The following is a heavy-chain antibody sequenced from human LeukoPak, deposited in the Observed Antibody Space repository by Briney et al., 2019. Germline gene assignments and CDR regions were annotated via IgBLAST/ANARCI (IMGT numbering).Heavy chain of an antibody. Sequence: SETLSLTCTVSGGSISSYYWSWIRQPAGKGLEWIGRIYTSGSTNYNPSLKSRVTMSVDTSKNQFSLKLSSVTAADTAVYYCARDLPQQFPTHGKTYNWLDPWGQGTLVTVSS. V-gene: IGHV4-4*07. D-gene: IGHD6-13*01. CDR3: ARDLPQQFPTHGKTYNWLDP. CDR1: GGSISSYY. CDR2: IYTSGST. J-gene: IGHJ5*02.